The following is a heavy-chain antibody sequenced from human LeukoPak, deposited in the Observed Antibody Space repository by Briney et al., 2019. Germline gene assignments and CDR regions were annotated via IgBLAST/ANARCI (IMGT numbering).Heavy chain of an antibody. CDR3: ARDLRPWEGDGYNPSGD. J-gene: IGHJ4*02. D-gene: IGHD5-24*01. CDR2: IYTSGST. CDR1: GGSISSGSYY. Sequence: SQTLSLTCTVSGGSISSGSYYWRWIRQPAGKGLEWIGRIYTSGSTNYNPSLKSRVTISVDTSKNQFSLKLSSVTAADTAVYYCARDLRPWEGDGYNPSGDWGQGTLVTVSS. V-gene: IGHV4-61*02.